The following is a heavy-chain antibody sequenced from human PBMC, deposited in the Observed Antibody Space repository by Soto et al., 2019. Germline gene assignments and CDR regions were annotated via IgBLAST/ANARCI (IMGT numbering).Heavy chain of an antibody. Sequence: QGQLVESGGGVVQPGTSLRLSCTPSGFTFSRYGMHWVRQAPGKGLEWVAVIWFDGSKQYYADSVKGRFTISRDNSKNTLYLQMNSLRAEDTAVYYCARDPGVTNYYFDYWGQGTLVTVSS. CDR2: IWFDGSKQ. CDR1: GFTFSRYG. V-gene: IGHV3-33*01. D-gene: IGHD3-3*01. CDR3: ARDPGVTNYYFDY. J-gene: IGHJ4*02.